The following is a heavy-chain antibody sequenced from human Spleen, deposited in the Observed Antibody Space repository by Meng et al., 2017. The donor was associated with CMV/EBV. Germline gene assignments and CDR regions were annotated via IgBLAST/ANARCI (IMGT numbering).Heavy chain of an antibody. CDR2: IKQDGSET. CDR1: GFTFSSYW. Sequence: LSLTCAASGFTFSSYWMTWVRQAPGKGLEWVANIKQDGSETYYVDSVKGRFTISRDNAKDSLYLQMNSLRAEDTAVYYCARDRTTSWFNTFEIWGQGTMVTVSS. J-gene: IGHJ3*02. D-gene: IGHD1-14*01. V-gene: IGHV3-7*01. CDR3: ARDRTTSWFNTFEI.